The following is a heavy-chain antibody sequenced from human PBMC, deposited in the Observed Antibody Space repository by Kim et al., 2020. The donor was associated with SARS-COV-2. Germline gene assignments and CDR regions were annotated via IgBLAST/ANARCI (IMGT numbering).Heavy chain of an antibody. CDR2: IKQDGSEK. CDR1: GFTFNDYW. D-gene: IGHD5-18*01. V-gene: IGHV3-7*01. CDR3: ASYRYGVGLY. J-gene: IGHJ4*02. Sequence: GGSLRLSCVASGFTFNDYWMNWVRQAPGKGLEWVANIKQDGSEKKYLGSVRGRFTISRDNAKNSVFLQMDSLGAEDTAIYYCASYRYGVGLYWGQGTLVTVSS.